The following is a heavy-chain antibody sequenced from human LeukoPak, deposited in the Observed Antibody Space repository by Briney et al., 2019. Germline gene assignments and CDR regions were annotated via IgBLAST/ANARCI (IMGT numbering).Heavy chain of an antibody. V-gene: IGHV4-38-2*02. CDR3: AREAYSSTWAYSFDI. Sequence: SETLSLTCTVSGYSISSGYYWGWIRQPPGKGLEWIGSMYHSGNTPYNPSFKSRVTISVDTSKNQCSLNLRSVTAADTAVYYCAREAYSSTWAYSFDIWGQGTMVTVSS. D-gene: IGHD6-13*01. J-gene: IGHJ3*02. CDR1: GYSISSGYY. CDR2: MYHSGNT.